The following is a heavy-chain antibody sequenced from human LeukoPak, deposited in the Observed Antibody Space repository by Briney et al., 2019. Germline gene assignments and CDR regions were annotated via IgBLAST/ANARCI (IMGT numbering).Heavy chain of an antibody. CDR3: AREGGGITMMGGYYFDY. CDR2: IIPILGIA. J-gene: IGHJ4*02. CDR1: GGTFSSYT. Sequence: ASVKVSCKASGGTFSSYTISWVRQAPGQGLEWMGGIIPILGIANYAQKFQGRVTITADKSTSTAYVELSSLRSEDTAVYYCAREGGGITMMGGYYFDYWGQGTLVTVSS. D-gene: IGHD3-22*01. V-gene: IGHV1-69*04.